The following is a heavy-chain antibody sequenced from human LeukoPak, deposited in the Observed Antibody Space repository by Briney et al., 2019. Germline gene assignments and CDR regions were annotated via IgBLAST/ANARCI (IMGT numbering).Heavy chain of an antibody. CDR2: ISYDGSNK. V-gene: IGHV3-30*04. Sequence: PGGSLRLSCAASGFTFSSYAMHWVRQAPGEGLEWVAGISYDGSNKYYADSVKGRFTISRGNSKNTLYLQMNSLRAEDTAVYYCARDLDIVVVPAAFVYWGQGTLVTVSS. D-gene: IGHD2-2*01. J-gene: IGHJ4*02. CDR1: GFTFSSYA. CDR3: ARDLDIVVVPAAFVY.